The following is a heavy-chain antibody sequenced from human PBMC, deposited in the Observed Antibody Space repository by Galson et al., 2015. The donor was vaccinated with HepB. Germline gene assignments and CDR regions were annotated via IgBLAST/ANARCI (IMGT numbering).Heavy chain of an antibody. CDR1: GYSFTNYW. D-gene: IGHD3-22*01. Sequence: QSGAEVKKPGESLKISCKGSGYSFTNYWIGWVRQMSGKGLEWMGIIYPGDSDTRYSPSFQGQVTISADKSISTTYLQWTSLKASDTATYYCARRKPYYEGIQVGTFDIWGQGTMVTVSS. CDR2: IYPGDSDT. V-gene: IGHV5-51*01. CDR3: ARRKPYYEGIQVGTFDI. J-gene: IGHJ3*02.